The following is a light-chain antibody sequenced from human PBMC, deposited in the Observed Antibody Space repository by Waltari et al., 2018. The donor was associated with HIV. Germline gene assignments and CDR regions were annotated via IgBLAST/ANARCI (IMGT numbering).Light chain of an antibody. CDR3: GSYTSSSTYV. V-gene: IGLV2-14*03. CDR2: DVD. CDR1: SSDVGSYNY. J-gene: IGLJ1*01. Sequence: QSALTQPASVSGSPGQSITISCSGTSSDVGSYNYVSWYQHHPGQAPKLMIYDVDNRRPGVSSRFSGSKSGNTASRTISGLRAEDEADYYCGSYTSSSTYVFGTGTEVTVL.